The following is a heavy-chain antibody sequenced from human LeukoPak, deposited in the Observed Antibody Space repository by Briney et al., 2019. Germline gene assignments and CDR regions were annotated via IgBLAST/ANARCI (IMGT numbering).Heavy chain of an antibody. CDR2: ITGDSTSI. V-gene: IGHV3-48*03. CDR3: DYRGT. D-gene: IGHD3-10*01. CDR1: GLTFGSSE. Sequence: GGSLRLSCAASGLTFGSSEINWRRQPPGGETQWVSSITGDSTSIHYDDSMTGQFTISRDREGGKSLEYPDMTSLRDEDRGVYYCDYRGTWGQGTLVTVSS. J-gene: IGHJ5*02.